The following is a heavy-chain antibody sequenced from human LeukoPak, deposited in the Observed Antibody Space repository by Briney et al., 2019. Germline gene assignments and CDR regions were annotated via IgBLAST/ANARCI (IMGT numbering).Heavy chain of an antibody. CDR2: NIPIFGTV. CDR3: ARDSSRATGNFDY. J-gene: IGHJ4*02. V-gene: IGHV1-69*01. CDR1: GGTFSSYA. Sequence: ASVKVSCKASGGTFSSYAISWVRQAPGQGLEWMGGNIPIFGTVNYAQKFQGRVTITADESTSTAYMELSSLRSEDTAVYYCARDSSRATGNFDYWGQGTLVTVSS.